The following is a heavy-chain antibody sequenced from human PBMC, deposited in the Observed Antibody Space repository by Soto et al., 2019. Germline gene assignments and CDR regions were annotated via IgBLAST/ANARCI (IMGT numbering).Heavy chain of an antibody. CDR3: ARDLRGSPDY. J-gene: IGHJ4*02. D-gene: IGHD1-26*01. Sequence: GGSLILSCAASGFTFSTYWMNWVRQAPGKGLDWASLINPDGSTTTYADSVKGRFTIFRDNAKNTVYLQMTSLRVEDTAVYYCARDLRGSPDYWGQGTLVTVSS. V-gene: IGHV3-74*03. CDR2: INPDGSTT. CDR1: GFTFSTYW.